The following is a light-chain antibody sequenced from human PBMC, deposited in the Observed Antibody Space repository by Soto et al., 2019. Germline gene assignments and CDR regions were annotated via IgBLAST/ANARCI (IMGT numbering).Light chain of an antibody. J-gene: IGKJ1*01. V-gene: IGKV3-20*01. CDR1: QSVSSY. CDR3: QQFGNSPRT. Sequence: EIVLTQSPATLSLSPGERATLSCRASQSVSSYLAWFQQKPGQAPRLLISGTSNRATGIPDRFSGSGSGRDFTLTISRLEPEDFAVYFCQQFGNSPRTFGQGTKVDIK. CDR2: GTS.